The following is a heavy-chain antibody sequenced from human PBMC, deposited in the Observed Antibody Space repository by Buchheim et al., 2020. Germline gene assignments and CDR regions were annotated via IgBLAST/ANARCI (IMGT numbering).Heavy chain of an antibody. CDR1: GFTFSIYS. Sequence: EVQLVESGGGLVKPGGSLRLSCAASGFTFSIYSMNWVRQAPGKGLEWVSSISSSSSYIYYADSVKGRFTISRDNAKNSVYLQMNSLRAEDTAVYYCARDWGRAQYCSGTSCYWGFDYWGQGTL. CDR2: ISSSSSYI. J-gene: IGHJ4*02. CDR3: ARDWGRAQYCSGTSCYWGFDY. V-gene: IGHV3-21*01. D-gene: IGHD2-2*01.